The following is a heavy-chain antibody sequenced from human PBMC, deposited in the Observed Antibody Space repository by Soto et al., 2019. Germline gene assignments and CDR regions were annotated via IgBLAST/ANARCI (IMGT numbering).Heavy chain of an antibody. V-gene: IGHV1-2*02. CDR3: ARVYYDFWSGEVDYSYGMDV. CDR2: INPNSGGT. J-gene: IGHJ6*02. D-gene: IGHD3-3*01. Sequence: ASVKVSCKASGYTFTGYYMHWARQAPGQGLEWMGWINPNSGGTNYAQKFQGRVTMTRDTSISTAYMELSRLRSDDTAVYYCARVYYDFWSGEVDYSYGMDVWGQGTTVTVSS. CDR1: GYTFTGYY.